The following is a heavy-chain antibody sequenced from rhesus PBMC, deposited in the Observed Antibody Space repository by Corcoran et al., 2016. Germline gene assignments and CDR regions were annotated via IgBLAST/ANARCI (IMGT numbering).Heavy chain of an antibody. CDR3: AVLRSYRGGWMFDY. D-gene: IGHD1-44*02. Sequence: QVQLQESGPGLVKPSDTLSLTCAVSGGSISRRNYWRWIRQPPGKGLEWIGYISGSRGSTYYNPSLKSRVTISTDTSKNQFSLKLSSLTAADTAVYYCAVLRSYRGGWMFDYWGQGVLVTVSS. CDR2: ISGSRGST. V-gene: IGHV4-65*01. CDR1: GGSISRRNY. J-gene: IGHJ4*01.